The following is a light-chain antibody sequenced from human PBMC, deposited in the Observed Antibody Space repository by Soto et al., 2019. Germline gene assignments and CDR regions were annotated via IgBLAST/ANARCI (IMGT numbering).Light chain of an antibody. CDR2: GND. CDR3: QSYDSSLRDV. Sequence: QSVLTQPPSVSGAPGQRVTISCTGSSSNIGARYDVHWYQQLPGKAPKLLIYGNDNRPSGVPDRFSASKSGTSASLAITGLQAEDGADYYCQSYDSSLRDVFGTGTKLTVL. CDR1: SSNIGARYD. V-gene: IGLV1-40*01. J-gene: IGLJ1*01.